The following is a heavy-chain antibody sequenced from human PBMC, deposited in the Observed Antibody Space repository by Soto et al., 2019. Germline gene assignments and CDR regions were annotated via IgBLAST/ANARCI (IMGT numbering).Heavy chain of an antibody. CDR3: ARDLDGLHDDTSGPFPRPG. D-gene: IGHD3-22*01. CDR2: IHSSGSI. Sequence: SETLSLTCTVSGGSTSSDDYYWSWIRQAPGRGLEWIGYIHSSGSIYYNPSLKSRATMSIDTAGNQFSLKVSSVTVADTAVYYCARDLDGLHDDTSGPFPRPGWGQGTLVTVSS. J-gene: IGHJ1*01. V-gene: IGHV4-30-4*01. CDR1: GGSTSSDDYY.